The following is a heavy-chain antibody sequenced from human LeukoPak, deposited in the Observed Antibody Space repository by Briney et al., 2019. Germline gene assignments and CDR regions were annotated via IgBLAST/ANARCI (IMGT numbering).Heavy chain of an antibody. J-gene: IGHJ4*02. Sequence: TFDDYAMHWVRQAPGKGLEWIGYIYYSGSTYYNPSLKSRVTISVDTSKNQFSLKLSSVTAADTAVYYCARDGSGSPFDYWGQGTLVTVSS. CDR2: IYYSGST. D-gene: IGHD3-10*01. CDR1: TFDDYA. CDR3: ARDGSGSPFDY. V-gene: IGHV4-31*02.